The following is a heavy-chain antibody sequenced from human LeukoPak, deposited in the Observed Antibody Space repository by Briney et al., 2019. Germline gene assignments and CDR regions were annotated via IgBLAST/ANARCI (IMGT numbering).Heavy chain of an antibody. J-gene: IGHJ3*02. Sequence: SETLSLTCSVSGGSIRSSSYYWGWIRQPPGTGLEWIGSIYYSGSTYYNPSLKSRVTISIDTSKNQFSLKLSSVTAADTAVYYCARDLYSSRTNDAFVIWGQGTVVTVSS. CDR3: ARDLYSSRTNDAFVI. CDR1: GGSIRSSSYY. CDR2: IYYSGST. V-gene: IGHV4-39*07. D-gene: IGHD6-13*01.